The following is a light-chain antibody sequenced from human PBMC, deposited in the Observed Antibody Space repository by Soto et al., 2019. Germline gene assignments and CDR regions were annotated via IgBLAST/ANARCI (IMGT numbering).Light chain of an antibody. J-gene: IGKJ5*01. Sequence: IQLTQSPSSLSASEGDRVTITCRASQDISSYLAWYQQKPGKAPNLLIYAASILRNGVPSRFSGSGSGTDFTLTISSLQPEDFATYYCQQFNSYAITFGQGTRLEIK. CDR1: QDISSY. V-gene: IGKV1-9*01. CDR3: QQFNSYAIT. CDR2: AAS.